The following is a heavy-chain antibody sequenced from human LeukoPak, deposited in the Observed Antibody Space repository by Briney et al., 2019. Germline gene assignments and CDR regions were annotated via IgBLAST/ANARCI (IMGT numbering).Heavy chain of an antibody. Sequence: ASVKVSCKVSGYTLTELSMHWVRQAPGKGLEWMGGFDPEDGETIYAQKFQGRVTMTEDTSTDTAYMELSSLRSEDTAVYYCATDLGIAAAGVGGFDPWGQGTLVTVSS. CDR1: GYTLTELS. D-gene: IGHD6-13*01. J-gene: IGHJ5*02. CDR2: FDPEDGET. V-gene: IGHV1-24*01. CDR3: ATDLGIAAAGVGGFDP.